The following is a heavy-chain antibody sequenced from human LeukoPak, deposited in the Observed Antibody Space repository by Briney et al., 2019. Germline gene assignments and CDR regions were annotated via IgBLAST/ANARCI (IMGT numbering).Heavy chain of an antibody. D-gene: IGHD2-21*02. CDR3: ARGGGDYGGYYFDY. Sequence: SKTLSLTCAVYRGSFSAYYWSWIRQPPGKGLEWIGEINHSGSTNYNPSLKSRVTISVDTSKSQFSLKLSSVTAADTAVYYCARGGGDYGGYYFDYWGQGALVTVSS. J-gene: IGHJ4*02. CDR2: INHSGST. V-gene: IGHV4-34*01. CDR1: RGSFSAYY.